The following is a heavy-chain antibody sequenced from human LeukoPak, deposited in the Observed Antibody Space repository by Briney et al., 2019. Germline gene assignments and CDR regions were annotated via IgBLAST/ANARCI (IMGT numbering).Heavy chain of an antibody. Sequence: GGSLRLSCAASGFTFSSYAMHWVRQAPGKGLEWVANINQDGSEKYYVDSVKGRFIISRDNAKNSLYLQMNSLRAEDTAVYYCARAYWGSCDYWGQGTLVTVSS. CDR1: GFTFSSYA. CDR3: ARAYWGSCDY. V-gene: IGHV3-7*01. D-gene: IGHD7-27*01. J-gene: IGHJ4*02. CDR2: INQDGSEK.